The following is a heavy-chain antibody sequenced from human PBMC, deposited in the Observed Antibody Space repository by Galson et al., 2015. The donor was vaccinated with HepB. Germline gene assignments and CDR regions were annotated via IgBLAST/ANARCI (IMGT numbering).Heavy chain of an antibody. V-gene: IGHV1-2*02. D-gene: IGHD1-26*01. CDR3: ARVRLLGSGAQDFDF. Sequence: SVKVSCKASGYTFIGHYMHWVRQAPGRGLEWIGYMNPNSGGAIFAQHFQGRVTMTRETSITTAYMELSSLTSDDTAVYYCARVRLLGSGAQDFDFWGLGTLVTVSS. CDR1: GYTFIGHY. CDR2: MNPNSGGA. J-gene: IGHJ4*02.